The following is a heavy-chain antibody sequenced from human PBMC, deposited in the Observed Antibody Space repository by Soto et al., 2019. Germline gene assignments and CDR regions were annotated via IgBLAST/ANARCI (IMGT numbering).Heavy chain of an antibody. D-gene: IGHD3-3*01. V-gene: IGHV3-7*01. J-gene: IGHJ6*03. Sequence: GGSLRLSCAASGFTFSSYWMSWVRQAPGKGLEWVANIKQDGSEKYYVDSVKGRFTISRDNAKNSLYLQMNSLRAEDTAVYYCARDREYYDFWSGYYTRGGHYYMDVWGKGTTVTVSS. CDR1: GFTFSSYW. CDR3: ARDREYYDFWSGYYTRGGHYYMDV. CDR2: IKQDGSEK.